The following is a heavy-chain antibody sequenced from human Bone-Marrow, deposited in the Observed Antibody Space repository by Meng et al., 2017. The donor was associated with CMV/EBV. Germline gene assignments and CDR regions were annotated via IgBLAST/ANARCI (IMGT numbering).Heavy chain of an antibody. J-gene: IGHJ4*02. Sequence: VRLVQCVAAVKKPGASVKVSCKASGYTLIDYYIPWVRQAPGQWLEWMGWINPSDDTNYAQNFQGRVTMTRDMSINTVYMELSRLTSDDTAVYYCARSSGWSRFDHWGQGTLVTVSS. CDR1: GYTLIDYY. V-gene: IGHV1-2*02. D-gene: IGHD6-19*01. CDR2: INPSDDT. CDR3: ARSSGWSRFDH.